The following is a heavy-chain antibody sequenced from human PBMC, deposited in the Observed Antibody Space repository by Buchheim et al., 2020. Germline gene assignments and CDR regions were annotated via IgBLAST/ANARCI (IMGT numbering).Heavy chain of an antibody. D-gene: IGHD6-13*01. CDR3: ASLKPHQGIYYYYGMDV. CDR1: GGTFSSYA. Sequence: QVQLVQSGAEVKKPGSSVKVSCKASGGTFSSYAISWVRQAPGQGLEWMGRIIPILGIANYAQKFQGRVTITADKSTSTAYMELSSLRSEDTAVYYCASLKPHQGIYYYYGMDVWGQGTT. V-gene: IGHV1-69*04. CDR2: IIPILGIA. J-gene: IGHJ6*02.